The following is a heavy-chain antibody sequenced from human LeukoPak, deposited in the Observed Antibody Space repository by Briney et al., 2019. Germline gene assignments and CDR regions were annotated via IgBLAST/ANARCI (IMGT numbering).Heavy chain of an antibody. D-gene: IGHD6-13*01. Sequence: GGSLRLSCAASGFTFSSYWMHWVRQAPGKGLVWVSRINTDGSSRSYADSVKGRFTISRDNAKNTLYLQMNSLRAEDTAVYYCARGSRYSSSWRALDYWGQGTLVTVSS. V-gene: IGHV3-74*01. CDR3: ARGSRYSSSWRALDY. CDR1: GFTFSSYW. CDR2: INTDGSSR. J-gene: IGHJ4*02.